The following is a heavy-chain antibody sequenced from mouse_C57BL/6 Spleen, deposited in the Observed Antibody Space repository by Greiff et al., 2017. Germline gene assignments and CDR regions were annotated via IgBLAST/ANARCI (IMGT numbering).Heavy chain of an antibody. CDR2: IDPSDSET. CDR1: GYTFTSYW. D-gene: IGHD1-1*01. Sequence: QVHVKQPGAELVRPGSSVKLSCKASGYTFTSYWMHWVKQRPIQGLEWIGNIDPSDSETHYNQKFKDKATLTVDKSSSTAYMQLSSLTSEDSAVYYCARPHDGSSYVWYFDVWGTGTTVTVSS. J-gene: IGHJ1*03. CDR3: ARPHDGSSYVWYFDV. V-gene: IGHV1-52*01.